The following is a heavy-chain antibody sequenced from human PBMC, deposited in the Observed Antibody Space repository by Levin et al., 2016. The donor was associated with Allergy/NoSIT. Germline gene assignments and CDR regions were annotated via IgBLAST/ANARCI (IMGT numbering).Heavy chain of an antibody. V-gene: IGHV4-4*02. J-gene: IGHJ6*02. CDR2: IYHSGST. CDR3: ARSRRAPCSSTSCYTDYYGMDV. D-gene: IGHD2-2*02. CDR1: GGSISSSNW. Sequence: SETLSLTCAVSGGSISSSNWWSWVRQPPGKGLEWIGEIYHSGSTNYNPSLKSRVTISVDKSKNQFSLKLSSVTAADTAVYYCARSRRAPCSSTSCYTDYYGMDVWGQGTTVTVSS.